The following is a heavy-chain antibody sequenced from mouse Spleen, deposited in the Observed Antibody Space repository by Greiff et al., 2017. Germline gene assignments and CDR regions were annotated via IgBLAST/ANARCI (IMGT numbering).Heavy chain of an antibody. D-gene: IGHD2-13*01. CDR3: ARWGLRGYFDV. V-gene: IGHV1-52*01. CDR1: GYTFTSYW. CDR2: IDPSDSVT. Sequence: QVQLQQPGAELVRPGSSVKLSCKASGYTFTSYWMHWVKQRPIQGLEWIGNIDPSDSVTHYNQKFKDKATLTVDKSSSTAYMQLSSLTSEDSAVYCCARWGLRGYFDVWGTGTTVTVSS. J-gene: IGHJ1*03.